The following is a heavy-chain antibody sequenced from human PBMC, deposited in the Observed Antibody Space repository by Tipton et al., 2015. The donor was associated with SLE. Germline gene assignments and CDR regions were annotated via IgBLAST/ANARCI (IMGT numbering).Heavy chain of an antibody. CDR2: IWYDGNSK. V-gene: IGHV3-33*01. CDR3: ARDGSRSSGPDFDF. Sequence: SLRLSCAASGFTFSSYGMHWVRQAPGKGLEWVTVIWYDGNSKYYTDSVKGRFTISRDNSKNTLYLQMNSLRIEDTAVYYCARDGSRSSGPDFDFWGQGTRVTVSS. J-gene: IGHJ4*02. CDR1: GFTFSSYG. D-gene: IGHD6-19*01.